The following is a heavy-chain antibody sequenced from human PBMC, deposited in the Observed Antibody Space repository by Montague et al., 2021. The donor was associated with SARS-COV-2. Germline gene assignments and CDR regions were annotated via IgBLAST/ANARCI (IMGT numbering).Heavy chain of an antibody. D-gene: IGHD3-16*01. Sequence: SETLSLTCIVSGGSISSSDYYWGWIRQPPGKGLEWIGYTYYDGRTAYNPSLKSRVTISKDTSKNQFFLRVTSVTAADTAVYYCTREQLGIRYWGQGMLVTVSS. J-gene: IGHJ4*02. CDR2: TYYDGRT. V-gene: IGHV4-61*08. CDR1: GGSISSSDYY. CDR3: TREQLGIRY.